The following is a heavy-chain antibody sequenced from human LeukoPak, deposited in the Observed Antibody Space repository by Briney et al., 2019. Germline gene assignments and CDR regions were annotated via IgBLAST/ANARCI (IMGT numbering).Heavy chain of an antibody. J-gene: IGHJ4*02. CDR1: GYTFTSYG. Sequence: ASVKVSCKASGYTFTSYGISWVRQAPGQGLEWMGWISAYNGNTNYAQKLQGRVTMTTDTSTSTAYMELRSLRSDDTAVYYCARVPRPRYSSSSFDYWGQGTLVTVSS. V-gene: IGHV1-18*01. CDR2: ISAYNGNT. CDR3: ARVPRPRYSSSSFDY. D-gene: IGHD6-13*01.